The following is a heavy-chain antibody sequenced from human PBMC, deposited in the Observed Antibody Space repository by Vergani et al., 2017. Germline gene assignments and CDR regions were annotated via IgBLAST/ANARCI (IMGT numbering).Heavy chain of an antibody. J-gene: IGHJ4*02. V-gene: IGHV3-21*01. CDR3: ASGGSLGY. CDR2: ISSSSSYI. D-gene: IGHD2-15*01. CDR1: RFTFSSYS. Sequence: VQLVESGGGVVQPGRSLRLSCAASRFTFSSYSMNWVRQAPGKGLEWVSSISSSSSYIFYADSVKGRFTISRDNAKNSLYLQMNSLRAEDTAVYYCASGGSLGYWGQGTLVTVSS.